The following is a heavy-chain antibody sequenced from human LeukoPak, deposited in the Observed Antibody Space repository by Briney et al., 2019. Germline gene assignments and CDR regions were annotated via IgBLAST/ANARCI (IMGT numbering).Heavy chain of an antibody. CDR1: GGSISSYY. Sequence: SETLSLTCTVSGGSISSYYWSWMRQPPGKGPEWIGYIYYSGSTNYNPSLKSRVTISVDTSKNQFSLKLSSATAADTAVYYCARVRGSFDAFDIWGQGTMVTVSS. D-gene: IGHD5-12*01. J-gene: IGHJ3*02. CDR3: ARVRGSFDAFDI. V-gene: IGHV4-59*01. CDR2: IYYSGST.